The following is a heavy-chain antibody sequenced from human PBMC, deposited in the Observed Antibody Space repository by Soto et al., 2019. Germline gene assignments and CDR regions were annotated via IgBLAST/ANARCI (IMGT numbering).Heavy chain of an antibody. CDR3: ATGGASSSWGSLYYFDY. J-gene: IGHJ4*02. D-gene: IGHD6-13*01. V-gene: IGHV4-34*01. Sequence: SETLSLTCAVYGGSFSGYYWSWIRQPPGKGLEWIGEINHSGSTNYNPSLKSRVTISVDTSKNQFSLKLSSVTAADTAVYYCATGGASSSWGSLYYFDYWGQGTLVTVSS. CDR1: GGSFSGYY. CDR2: INHSGST.